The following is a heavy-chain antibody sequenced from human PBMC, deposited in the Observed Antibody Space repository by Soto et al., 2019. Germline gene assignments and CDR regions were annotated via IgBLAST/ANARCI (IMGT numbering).Heavy chain of an antibody. J-gene: IGHJ4*02. V-gene: IGHV3-23*01. Sequence: PGGSLRLSCAASGFTFSSYAMSWVRQAPGKGLEWVSAISGSGGSTYYADSVKGRFTISRDNSKNTLYLQMNSLRAEETAVYYCAPTAQAIAAPGPSDFDYWGPGTLLTVSS. D-gene: IGHD6-13*01. CDR3: APTAQAIAAPGPSDFDY. CDR2: ISGSGGST. CDR1: GFTFSSYA.